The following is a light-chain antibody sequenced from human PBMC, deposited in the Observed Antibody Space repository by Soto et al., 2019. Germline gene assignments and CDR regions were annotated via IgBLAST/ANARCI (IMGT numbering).Light chain of an antibody. J-gene: IGKJ4*01. CDR1: QSISSY. V-gene: IGKV1-5*01. Sequence: DIQMTQSPSSLSASVGDRVTITFRASQSISSYLNWYQQKPGKAPKLLIYDASTLESGVPSRFSGSGSGTELTLTISSLQPDDFATYYCQQYNSYPLTFGGGTKVDIK. CDR3: QQYNSYPLT. CDR2: DAS.